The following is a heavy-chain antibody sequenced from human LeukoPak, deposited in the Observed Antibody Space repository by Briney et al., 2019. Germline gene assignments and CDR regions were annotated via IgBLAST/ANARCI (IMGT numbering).Heavy chain of an antibody. CDR2: IYSGGST. J-gene: IGHJ5*02. CDR1: GFTVSSNY. V-gene: IGHV3-53*01. Sequence: GGSLRLSCAASGFTVSSNYMSWVRQAPGKGLEWVSVIYSGGSTYYADSVKGRFTISRDNSKNTLYLQMNSLRADDTAVYYCAKDRGSGSHSGWFDPWGQGTLVTVSS. CDR3: AKDRGSGSHSGWFDP. D-gene: IGHD1-26*01.